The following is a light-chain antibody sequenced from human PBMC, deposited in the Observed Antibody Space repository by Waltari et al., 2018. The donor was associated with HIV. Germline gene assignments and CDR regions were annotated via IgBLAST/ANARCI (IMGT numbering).Light chain of an antibody. Sequence: DIQMTQSPSSLSASLGDRVTINCRASQDIGTWLAWYQHKPGKCPKLLIYSDSSLQSGVPARFSGSGSGTHFTLTISSLQPEDFATYYCQQASNFPRTFGQGTKLEIK. CDR2: SDS. CDR3: QQASNFPRT. V-gene: IGKV1-12*01. CDR1: QDIGTW. J-gene: IGKJ2*01.